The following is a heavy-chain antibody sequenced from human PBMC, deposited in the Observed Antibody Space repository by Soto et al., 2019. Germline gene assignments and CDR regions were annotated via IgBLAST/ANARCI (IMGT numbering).Heavy chain of an antibody. CDR2: IKHTGDA. J-gene: IGHJ5*01. D-gene: IGHD2-15*01. V-gene: IGHV4-4*02. Sequence: QVHLQESGPGLVKPSETLSLTCAVSGDSIKTETWWSWLRQLPGTGLEWIGEIKHTGDANPNPAHRTPVSMSVARTTNQFFINPRSVSAADTAVYFCAREGGLHWFASWGQGTLVTVSS. CDR3: AREGGLHWFAS. CDR1: GDSIKTETW.